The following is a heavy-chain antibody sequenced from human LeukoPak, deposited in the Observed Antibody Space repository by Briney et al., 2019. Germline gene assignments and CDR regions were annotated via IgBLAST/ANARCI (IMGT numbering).Heavy chain of an antibody. J-gene: IGHJ4*02. D-gene: IGHD6-19*01. V-gene: IGHV4-34*01. Sequence: PSETLSLTCAVYGGSFSGYYWSWIRQPPVKGLEWIGEINHSGSTNYNPSLKSRVTISVDTSKNQFSLKLSSVTAADTAVYYCARQWLARTEYYFDYWGQGTLVTVSS. CDR1: GGSFSGYY. CDR2: INHSGST. CDR3: ARQWLARTEYYFDY.